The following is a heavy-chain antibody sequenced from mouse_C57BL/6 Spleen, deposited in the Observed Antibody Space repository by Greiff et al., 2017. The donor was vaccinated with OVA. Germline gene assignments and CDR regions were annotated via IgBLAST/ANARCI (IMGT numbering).Heavy chain of an antibody. CDR1: GFTFSSYA. Sequence: EVKLVESGGGLVKPGGSLKLSCAASGFTFSSYAMSWVRQTPEQRLEWVATISAGGSYTYYPDNVKGRFTISRDNAKNNLYLHMSHLESEDTAMYYCARADGAMDYWGQGTSVTVSS. D-gene: IGHD2-3*01. V-gene: IGHV5-4*03. CDR3: ARADGAMDY. J-gene: IGHJ4*01. CDR2: ISAGGSYT.